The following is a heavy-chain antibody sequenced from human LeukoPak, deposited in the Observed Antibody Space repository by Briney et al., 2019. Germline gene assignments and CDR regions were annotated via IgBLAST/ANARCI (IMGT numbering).Heavy chain of an antibody. J-gene: IGHJ4*02. CDR2: ISGSGGST. V-gene: IGHV3-23*01. Sequence: GGSLRLSCAASGFTFSSYEMNWVRQAPGKGLEWVSAISGSGGSTYYADSVKGRFTISRDNSKNTLVLQMNSLRSEDTAVYFCARDNRDWAFDYWGQGTLVTVSS. CDR3: ARDNRDWAFDY. D-gene: IGHD2-21*02. CDR1: GFTFSSYE.